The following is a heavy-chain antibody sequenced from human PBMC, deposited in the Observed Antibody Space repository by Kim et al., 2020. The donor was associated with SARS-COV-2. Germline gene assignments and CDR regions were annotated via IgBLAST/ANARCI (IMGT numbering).Heavy chain of an antibody. CDR1: GGSIGNYY. Sequence: SETLSLTCTVSGGSIGNYYWSWIRQTAGKGLEWIGRIYKSGSTTYNPSLRSRVSMSVDASKNQFSLNMSSVTAADTAVYYCARDSGGWEVYSFDMWGQGKKVTVSS. CDR3: ARDSGGWEVYSFDM. CDR2: IYKSGST. V-gene: IGHV4-4*07. D-gene: IGHD1-26*01. J-gene: IGHJ3*02.